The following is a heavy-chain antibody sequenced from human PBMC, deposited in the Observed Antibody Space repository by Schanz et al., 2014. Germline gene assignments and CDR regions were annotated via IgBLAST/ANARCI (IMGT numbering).Heavy chain of an antibody. Sequence: EVQLVESGGGLIQPGGSLRLSCAVSGFTVNTNYMTWVRQAPGQGLEWLSYISGSGNTIYYADSVKGRFTISRDSARNSLYLQMSSLRAEDTAVYYCARGTPFLCDYWGQGTLVTVSS. V-gene: IGHV3-21*05. CDR1: GFTVNTNY. J-gene: IGHJ4*02. D-gene: IGHD3-16*01. CDR3: ARGTPFLCDY. CDR2: ISGSGNTI.